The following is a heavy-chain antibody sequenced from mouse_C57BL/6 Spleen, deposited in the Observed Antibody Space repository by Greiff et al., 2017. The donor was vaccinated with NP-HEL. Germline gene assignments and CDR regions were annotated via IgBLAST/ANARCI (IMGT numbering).Heavy chain of an antibody. V-gene: IGHV1-82*01. CDR1: GYAFSSSW. J-gene: IGHJ1*03. Sequence: VKLQQSGPELVKPGASVKISCKASGYAFSSSWMNWVKQRPGKGLEWIGRIYPGDGDTNYNGKFKGKATLTADKSSSTAYMQLSSLTSEDSAVYFCARVSDGPWYFDVWGTGTTVTVSS. D-gene: IGHD2-3*01. CDR2: IYPGDGDT. CDR3: ARVSDGPWYFDV.